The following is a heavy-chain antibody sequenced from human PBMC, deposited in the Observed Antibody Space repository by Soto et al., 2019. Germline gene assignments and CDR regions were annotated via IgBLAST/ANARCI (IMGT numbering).Heavy chain of an antibody. Sequence: GGSLRLSCAASGFTFSSYSMNWVRQAPGKGLQWVSSISNNGRYIYYADSVQGRFTISRDNAKNSLYLQMNSLRAEDTAMYYCARQADDWKIDYWGQGTLVTVSS. CDR3: ARQADDWKIDY. J-gene: IGHJ4*02. CDR1: GFTFSSYS. V-gene: IGHV3-21*01. CDR2: ISNNGRYI. D-gene: IGHD1-1*01.